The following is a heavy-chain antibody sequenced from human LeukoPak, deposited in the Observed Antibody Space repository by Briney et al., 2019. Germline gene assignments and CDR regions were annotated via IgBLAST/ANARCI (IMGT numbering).Heavy chain of an antibody. CDR2: INPNSGAT. V-gene: IGHV1-2*02. Sequence: ASVKVSCKTSGYTFTGYYMHWVRQAPGQGLEWMGWINPNSGATNYVQEFQGRVTMTRDTSISTAYMELSGLRSDDTAIFYCAREGREFGPHKLAGFDYWGQGTLVTVFS. J-gene: IGHJ4*02. D-gene: IGHD3-10*01. CDR1: GYTFTGYY. CDR3: AREGREFGPHKLAGFDY.